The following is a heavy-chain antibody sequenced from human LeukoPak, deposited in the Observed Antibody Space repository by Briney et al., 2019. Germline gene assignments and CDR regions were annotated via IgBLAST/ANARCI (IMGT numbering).Heavy chain of an antibody. V-gene: IGHV4-34*01. CDR3: AVAATRDYYYGMDV. CDR1: GGSFSAYY. CDR2: INHSGGT. J-gene: IGHJ6*02. D-gene: IGHD2-15*01. Sequence: SETLSLTCAAYGGSFSAYYWSWIRQPPGKGLEWIGEINHSGGTNYNPSLKSRVTISVDTSENQFSLKLSSVTAADTAVYYCAVAATRDYYYGMDVWGQGTTVTVSS.